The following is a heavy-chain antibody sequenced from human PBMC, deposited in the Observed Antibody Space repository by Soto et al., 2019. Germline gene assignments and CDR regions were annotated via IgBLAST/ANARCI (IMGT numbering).Heavy chain of an antibody. D-gene: IGHD5-12*01. CDR1: GFVFEVYW. Sequence: GGSLRLSCVASGFVFEVYWMHWVRQVPGKGLEWVSVIGGRGNSAYYADSVQGRFTISRDNSKNTLSLQMSSLTADDTAIYYCVREGRGSFDFWGRGTMVTVSS. J-gene: IGHJ3*01. CDR2: IGGRGNSA. V-gene: IGHV3-23*01. CDR3: VREGRGSFDF.